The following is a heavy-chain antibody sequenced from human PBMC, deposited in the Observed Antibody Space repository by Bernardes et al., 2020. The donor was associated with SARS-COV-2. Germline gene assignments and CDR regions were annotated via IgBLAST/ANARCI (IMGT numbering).Heavy chain of an antibody. Sequence: GSLSLSCAASGFTFSGYWMTWVRQAPGKGLEWVANIKQDGREKYYVDSVKGRFTISRDNAKNSIYLQMNSLRAEDTAVYYCAREDYFDFDYWGQGILVTVSS. CDR2: IKQDGREK. V-gene: IGHV3-7*03. CDR3: AREDYFDFDY. J-gene: IGHJ4*02. CDR1: GFTFSGYW. D-gene: IGHD4-17*01.